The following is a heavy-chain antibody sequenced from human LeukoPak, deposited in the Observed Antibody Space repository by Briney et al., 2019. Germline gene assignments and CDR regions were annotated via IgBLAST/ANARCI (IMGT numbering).Heavy chain of an antibody. CDR1: GGPFSGYY. D-gene: IGHD3-10*01. CDR3: ARAKPITMVRGVIQNYYYYYMDV. V-gene: IGHV4-34*01. Sequence: SETLSLTCAVYGGPFSGYYWSWIRQPPGKGLEGIGKINHSGSTDYNPSLKSRVTISVDTSKKQFSLKLSSVTAADTAVYYCARAKPITMVRGVIQNYYYYYMDVWGKGTTVTVSS. CDR2: INHSGST. J-gene: IGHJ6*03.